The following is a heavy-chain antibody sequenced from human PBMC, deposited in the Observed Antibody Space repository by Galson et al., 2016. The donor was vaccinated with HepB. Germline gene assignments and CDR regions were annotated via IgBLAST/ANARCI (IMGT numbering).Heavy chain of an antibody. Sequence: SLRLSCAAPGFTYSTYTMHWVRQAPGKGLEWVALISYDGKNKHYADSVRGRFTISRDNSKNTVYLQMSSLRGDDTAVYYCARVVVGATDYYYYDGLDVWGQGTTVTVSS. CDR1: GFTYSTYT. J-gene: IGHJ6*02. V-gene: IGHV3-30*14. CDR3: ARVVVGATDYYYYDGLDV. CDR2: ISYDGKNK. D-gene: IGHD1-26*01.